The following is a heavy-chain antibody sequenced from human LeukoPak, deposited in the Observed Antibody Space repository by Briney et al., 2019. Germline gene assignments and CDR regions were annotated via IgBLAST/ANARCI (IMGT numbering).Heavy chain of an antibody. Sequence: PGGSLRLSCVASGFSFSNYAMTWVRQAPGKGLEWIGYIYYSGSTNYNPSLKSRVTISVDTSKNQFSLKLSSVTAADTAVYYCARALDWGVYWYFDLWGRGTLVTVSS. V-gene: IGHV4-59*01. D-gene: IGHD3-10*01. CDR3: ARALDWGVYWYFDL. CDR1: GFSFSNYA. J-gene: IGHJ2*01. CDR2: IYYSGST.